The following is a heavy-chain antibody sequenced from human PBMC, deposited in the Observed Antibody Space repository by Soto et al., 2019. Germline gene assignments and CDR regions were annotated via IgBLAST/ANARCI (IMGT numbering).Heavy chain of an antibody. Sequence: QVPLQESGPGLVKPSQTLSLTCTVSGGSISSEGYYWSWFRQLPGKGLEWIGDIYYSGTTYHNPSLRSRLTRSGDASKNQCSLKLSSVTAADTALYYCARGRGYSYGPYYFDYWGQGTLVTVSS. D-gene: IGHD5-18*01. V-gene: IGHV4-31*03. CDR2: IYYSGTT. J-gene: IGHJ4*02. CDR3: ARGRGYSYGPYYFDY. CDR1: GGSISSEGYY.